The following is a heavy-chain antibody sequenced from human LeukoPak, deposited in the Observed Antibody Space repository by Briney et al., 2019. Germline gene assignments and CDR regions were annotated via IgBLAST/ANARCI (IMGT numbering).Heavy chain of an antibody. CDR1: GLIFSNAW. D-gene: IGHD5-18*01. Sequence: PGGSLRLSCTGSGLIFSNAWMSWVRQAPGRGLEWVSGISSSGGSTPHADSVKGRFTISRDNSKNMLYLQMNSLRAEDTAVYYCAKDRDTGIGAYSWGYFDYWGQGTLVTVSS. J-gene: IGHJ4*02. CDR3: AKDRDTGIGAYSWGYFDY. V-gene: IGHV3-23*01. CDR2: ISSSGGST.